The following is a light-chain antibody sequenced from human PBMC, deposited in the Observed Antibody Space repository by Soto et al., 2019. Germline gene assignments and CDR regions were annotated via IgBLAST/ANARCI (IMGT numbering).Light chain of an antibody. J-gene: IGKJ1*01. V-gene: IGKV3-15*01. CDR3: QQYNNWRT. CDR2: DAS. CDR1: QSVSRN. Sequence: EIVMTQSPATLSVSPGERATLSCRASQSVSRNLAWYQHKPGQAPRLLIYDASTRATGTPARISGSGSGTEFTLTISSLKSEDFAIYYCQQYNNWRTFGQGTKVDIK.